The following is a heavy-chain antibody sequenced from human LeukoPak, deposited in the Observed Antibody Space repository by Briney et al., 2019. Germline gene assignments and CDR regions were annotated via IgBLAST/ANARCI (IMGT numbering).Heavy chain of an antibody. V-gene: IGHV3-66*01. CDR3: ARDKSLNYYDSSGPVGMDV. J-gene: IGHJ6*02. D-gene: IGHD3-22*01. CDR1: GFTFSSYS. CDR2: IYSGGST. Sequence: PGGSLRLSCAASGFTFSSYSMNWVRQAPGKGLEWVSVIYSGGSTYYADAVKGRFTISRDNSKNTLYLQMNSLRAEDTAVYYCARDKSLNYYDSSGPVGMDVWGQGTTVAVSS.